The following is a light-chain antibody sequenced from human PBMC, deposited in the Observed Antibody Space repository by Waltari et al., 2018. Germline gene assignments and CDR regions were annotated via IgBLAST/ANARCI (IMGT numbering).Light chain of an antibody. CDR3: QQYNDWPPT. V-gene: IGKV3-15*01. Sequence: EIVMTQSPATLSVSVGERATLSCRASQRFGSNLAWYQLKPGQAPRLLLSGASTRATGIPARFIGSGSGTEFTLTISSLQSEDVAVYYCQQYNDWPPTFGGGTKVEIK. J-gene: IGKJ4*01. CDR1: QRFGSN. CDR2: GAS.